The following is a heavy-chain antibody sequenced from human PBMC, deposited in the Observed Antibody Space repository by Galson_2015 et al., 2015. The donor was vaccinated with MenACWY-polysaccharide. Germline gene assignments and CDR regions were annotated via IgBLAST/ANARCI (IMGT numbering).Heavy chain of an antibody. CDR3: AAYYASGSSFAY. CDR1: RGSIISRDYC. Sequence: SETLSLTCSVSRGSIISRDYCWGWVRQTPGKGLEWMGTIYFSGDTFYNPSLKSRITIYLDTSRNQFSLKLTSVTAADTAVYFCAAYYASGSSFAYWGQGTLVPVSS. CDR2: IYFSGDT. V-gene: IGHV4-39*07. D-gene: IGHD3-10*01. J-gene: IGHJ4*02.